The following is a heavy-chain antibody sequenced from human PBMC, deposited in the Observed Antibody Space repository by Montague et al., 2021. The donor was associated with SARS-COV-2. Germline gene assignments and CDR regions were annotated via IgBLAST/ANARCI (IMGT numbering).Heavy chain of an antibody. V-gene: IGHV4-39*07. CDR2: MYYSGST. J-gene: IGHJ6*02. D-gene: IGHD3-10*01. Sequence: SETLSLTCTVSGGSISSGKYYWSWIRQPPGKGLEWIGNMYYSGSTYYNPSPKSRVTISIDTSKNQFSLKLSSVTAADTAVYYCARDDIVLQGVTKGMDVWGQGTTVTVSS. CDR1: GGSISSGKYY. CDR3: ARDDIVLQGVTKGMDV.